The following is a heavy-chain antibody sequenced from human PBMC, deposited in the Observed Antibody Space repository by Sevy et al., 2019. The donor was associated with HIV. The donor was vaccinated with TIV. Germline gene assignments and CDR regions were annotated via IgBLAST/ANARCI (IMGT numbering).Heavy chain of an antibody. CDR3: AGDNYLLGIGVGWGGMDV. CDR1: GFTFSSYA. J-gene: IGHJ6*02. Sequence: GGSLRLSCAASGFTFSSYAMHWVRQAPGKGLEWVAVISYDGSNKYYADSVKGQFTISRDNSKNTLYLQMNGLRAEDRGVYYCAGDNYLLGIGVGWGGMDVWGHGTTVTVSS. V-gene: IGHV3-30*04. D-gene: IGHD3-16*01. CDR2: ISYDGSNK.